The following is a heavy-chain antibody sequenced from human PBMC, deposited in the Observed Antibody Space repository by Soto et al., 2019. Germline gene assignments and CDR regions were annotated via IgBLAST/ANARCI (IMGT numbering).Heavy chain of an antibody. V-gene: IGHV1-69*19. CDR3: ARSNLSSRWKHQWGDAFDI. CDR2: IIPIFGTA. J-gene: IGHJ3*02. CDR1: GGTFSSYA. Sequence: QVQLVQSGAEVNKPGSSVKVSCKASGGTFSSYAISWVRQAPGQGLEWMGGIIPIFGTANYAQKFQGRVTITADESTSTAYMELSSLRSEDTAVYYCARSNLSSRWKHQWGDAFDIWGQRTMVTVSS. D-gene: IGHD2-15*01.